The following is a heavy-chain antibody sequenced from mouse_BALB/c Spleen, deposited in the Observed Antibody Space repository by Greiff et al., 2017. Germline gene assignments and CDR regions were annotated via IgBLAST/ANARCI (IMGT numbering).Heavy chain of an antibody. Sequence: QLKESGPGLVAPSQSLSITCTVSGFSLTSYDISWIRQPPGKGLEWLGVIWTGGGTNYNSAFMSRLSISKDNSKSQVFLKMNSLQTDDTAIYYCVRDDGYSYAMDYWGQGTSVTVSS. CDR3: VRDDGYSYAMDY. D-gene: IGHD2-3*01. J-gene: IGHJ4*01. CDR2: IWTGGGT. V-gene: IGHV2-9-2*01. CDR1: GFSLTSYD.